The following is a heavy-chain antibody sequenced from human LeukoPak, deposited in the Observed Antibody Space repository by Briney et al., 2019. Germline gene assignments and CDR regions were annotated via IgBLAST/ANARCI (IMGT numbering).Heavy chain of an antibody. J-gene: IGHJ4*02. Sequence: SETLSLTCTVSGGSISSSSYYWGWIRQPPWKGLEWIGSIYYSGSTYYNPSLKSRVTISVDTSKNQFSLKLSSVTAADTAVYYCARHFYDGRTWYYDSSGYYYFDYWGQGTLVTVSS. CDR2: IYYSGST. V-gene: IGHV4-39*01. CDR1: GGSISSSSYY. D-gene: IGHD3-22*01. CDR3: ARHFYDGRTWYYDSSGYYYFDY.